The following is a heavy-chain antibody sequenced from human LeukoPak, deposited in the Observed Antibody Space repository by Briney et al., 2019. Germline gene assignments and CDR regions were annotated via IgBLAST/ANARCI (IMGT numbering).Heavy chain of an antibody. J-gene: IGHJ6*03. CDR3: ARQLQPGTPPNYYYYYYMDV. D-gene: IGHD6-13*01. Sequence: PSETLSLTCTVSGGSISSYYWSWIRQPPGKGLEWIGYIYYSRSTNYNPSLKSRVTISVDTSKNQFSLKLSSVTAADTAVYYCARQLQPGTPPNYYYYYYMDVWGKGTTVTVSS. CDR1: GGSISSYY. CDR2: IYYSRST. V-gene: IGHV4-59*08.